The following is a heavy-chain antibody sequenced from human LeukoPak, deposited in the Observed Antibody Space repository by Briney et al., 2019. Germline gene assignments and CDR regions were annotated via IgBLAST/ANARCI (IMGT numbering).Heavy chain of an antibody. V-gene: IGHV3-74*01. J-gene: IGHJ4*02. CDR1: GFRFSEYW. CDR2: ISKDGSDT. D-gene: IGHD6-6*01. CDR3: ARGGYSGSSYRFS. Sequence: GGSLRLSCAASGFRFSEYWVHWVRQVPGKGPEWLTRISKDGSDTVYGDSAKGRFTASRDNAKNTVYLQVTNLRHEDTAVYFCARGGYSGSSYRFSWGQGTLVTVAS.